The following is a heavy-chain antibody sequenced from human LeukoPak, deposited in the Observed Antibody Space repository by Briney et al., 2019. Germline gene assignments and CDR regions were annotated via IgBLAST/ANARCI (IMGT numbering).Heavy chain of an antibody. CDR2: IIPIYDAS. CDR1: GGSFSSYA. V-gene: IGHV1-69*05. D-gene: IGHD2-21*02. CDR3: AREPLGCGGDCHFDY. Sequence: SVTVSCKTSGGSFSSYAFSWMRQAPGQGLEWMGRIIPIYDASDYAQMFQGRVSITMDESTNTVHMEVSSLTFEDTAVYYCAREPLGCGGDCHFDYWGQGTLVTVSS. J-gene: IGHJ4*02.